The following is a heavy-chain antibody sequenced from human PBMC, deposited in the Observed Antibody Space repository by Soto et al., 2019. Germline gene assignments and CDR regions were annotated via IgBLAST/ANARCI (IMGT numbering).Heavy chain of an antibody. D-gene: IGHD6-13*01. J-gene: IGHJ6*02. Sequence: EVQLLESGGGLVQPGGSLRLSCTASGFTFINYPMTWVRQAPGSGLEWVSPIGGSGDETYYADSVKGRIIISRDNSKNTLYLQMSGLRAEDTAVYYCAKSGHQQLVAPYYYYAMDVWGQGTTVTVSS. CDR1: GFTFINYP. V-gene: IGHV3-23*01. CDR3: AKSGHQQLVAPYYYYAMDV. CDR2: IGGSGDET.